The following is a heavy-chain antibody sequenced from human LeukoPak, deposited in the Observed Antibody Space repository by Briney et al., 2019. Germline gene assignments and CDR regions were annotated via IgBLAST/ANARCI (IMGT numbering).Heavy chain of an antibody. D-gene: IGHD3-3*01. CDR3: ARSVFGVAKPMDV. CDR2: IRSSGSPT. V-gene: IGHV3-48*03. Sequence: GGSLRLSCAVSGFTFGSYEMNWVRQAPGKGLEWVSYIRSSGSPTYYADSVKGRFTISRDNAKNSLYLQMNSLRAEDTAVYYCARSVFGVAKPMDVWGQGTTVTVSS. J-gene: IGHJ6*02. CDR1: GFTFGSYE.